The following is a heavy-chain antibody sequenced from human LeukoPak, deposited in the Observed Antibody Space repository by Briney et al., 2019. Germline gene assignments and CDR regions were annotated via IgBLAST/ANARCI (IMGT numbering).Heavy chain of an antibody. D-gene: IGHD4-23*01. Sequence: GESLKISCKASGYSFTGFWIGWVRQMPGKGLEWTGIIYPGDSDTRYSPSFQGQVTISADKSISTAYLQWSSLKASDTAMYYCARHLSDYGGNSGGLIDYWGQGTLVTVSS. V-gene: IGHV5-51*01. J-gene: IGHJ4*02. CDR2: IYPGDSDT. CDR3: ARHLSDYGGNSGGLIDY. CDR1: GYSFTGFW.